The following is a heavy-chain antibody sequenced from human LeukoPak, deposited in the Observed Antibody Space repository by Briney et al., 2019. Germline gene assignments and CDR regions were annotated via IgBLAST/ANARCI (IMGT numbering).Heavy chain of an antibody. CDR2: ISGSGGRT. J-gene: IGHJ4*02. CDR3: ATSSSIIDY. Sequence: GGSLRLSCAASGFTFSTSALSWVRQAPGKGLEWVSAISGSGGRTYYADSVKGRFTISRDNSKNTLYLQMNSLRAEDTAVYYCATSSSIIDYWGQGTLVTVSS. CDR1: GFTFSTSA. D-gene: IGHD6-6*01. V-gene: IGHV3-23*01.